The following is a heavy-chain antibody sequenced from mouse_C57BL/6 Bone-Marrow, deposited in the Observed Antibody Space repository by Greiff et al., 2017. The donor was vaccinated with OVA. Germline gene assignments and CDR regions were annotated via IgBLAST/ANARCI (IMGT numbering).Heavy chain of an antibody. V-gene: IGHV1-7*01. CDR1: GYTFTSYW. CDR3: SRELAGTLNDD. J-gene: IGHJ2*01. CDR2: INPSSGYT. D-gene: IGHD4-1*01. Sequence: VQLQQSGAELAKPGASVKLSCKASGYTFTSYWMHWVKQRPGQGLEWIGYINPSSGYTKYTQKFKDKATLTADKSSSTAYMPLSSLTYEDAAVYYCSRELAGTLNDDWGQGATLTVAS.